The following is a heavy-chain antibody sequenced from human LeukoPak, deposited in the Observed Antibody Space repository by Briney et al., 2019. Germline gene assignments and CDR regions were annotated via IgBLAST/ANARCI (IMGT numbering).Heavy chain of an antibody. V-gene: IGHV3-11*01. CDR2: ISSSGSTI. Sequence: GGSLRLSCAASGFTFSDYYMSWIRQAPGKGLEWVSYISSSGSTIYYADSVKGRFTISRDNAKNSLYLQMNSLRAEDTAVYYCAKDYMGTTGDAFDIWGQGTMVTVSS. J-gene: IGHJ3*02. D-gene: IGHD1-1*01. CDR3: AKDYMGTTGDAFDI. CDR1: GFTFSDYY.